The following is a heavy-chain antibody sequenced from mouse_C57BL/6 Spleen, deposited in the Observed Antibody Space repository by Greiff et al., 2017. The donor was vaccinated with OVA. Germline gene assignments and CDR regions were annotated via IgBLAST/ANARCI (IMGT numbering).Heavy chain of an antibody. Sequence: VQLQQSGAELARPGASVKLSCKASGYTFTSYGISWVKQRTGQGLEWIGEIYPRSGNTYYNEKFKGKATLTADKSSSTAYMELRSLTSEDSAVYFCARKDYDYDRFAYWGQGTLVTVSA. CDR2: IYPRSGNT. CDR1: GYTFTSYG. V-gene: IGHV1-81*01. D-gene: IGHD2-4*01. CDR3: ARKDYDYDRFAY. J-gene: IGHJ3*01.